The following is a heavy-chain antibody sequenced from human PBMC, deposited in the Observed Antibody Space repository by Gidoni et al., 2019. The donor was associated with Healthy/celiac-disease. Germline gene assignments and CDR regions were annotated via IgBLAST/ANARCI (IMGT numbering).Heavy chain of an antibody. V-gene: IGHV1-69*01. D-gene: IGHD7-27*01. CDR1: GGTFSSYA. Sequence: VSCKASGGTFSSYAISWVRQAPGQGLEWMGGIIPIFGTANYAQKFQGRVTITADESTSTAYMELSSLRSEDTAVYYCARAFTPYGTGDSGDAFDIWGQGTMVTVSS. CDR3: ARAFTPYGTGDSGDAFDI. J-gene: IGHJ3*02. CDR2: IIPIFGTA.